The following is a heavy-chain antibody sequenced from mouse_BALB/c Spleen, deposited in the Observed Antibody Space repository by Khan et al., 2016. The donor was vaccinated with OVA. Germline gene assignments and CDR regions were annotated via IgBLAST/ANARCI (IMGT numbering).Heavy chain of an antibody. CDR2: IIYTGYT. D-gene: IGHD2-14*01. CDR1: GDSITTGY. J-gene: IGHJ3*02. CDR3: ARATYRYAFGY. Sequence: EVQLQESGPSLVKPSQTLSLTCSVTGDSITTGYWNWIRKFPGNKLEYMGYIIYTGYTYYNPSLKSRISITRHTSNNQYYLQLNSVTDEDTATYYCARATYRYAFGYRGQGTLVTVSA. V-gene: IGHV3-8*02.